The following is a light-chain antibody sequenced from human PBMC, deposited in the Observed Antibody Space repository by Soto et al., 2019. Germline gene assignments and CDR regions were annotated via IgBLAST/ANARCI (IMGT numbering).Light chain of an antibody. Sequence: QSALTQPPSASGSPGQSVTISCTGTSSDVGGYDYVSWYQQHPGKVPKLMIYEVSKRPSGVPDRFSGSKSGNTASLTVSGLQAEDEADYYCRSYAGSNIYVFGTGTKVTVL. CDR2: EVS. CDR1: SSDVGGYDY. J-gene: IGLJ1*01. V-gene: IGLV2-8*01. CDR3: RSYAGSNIYV.